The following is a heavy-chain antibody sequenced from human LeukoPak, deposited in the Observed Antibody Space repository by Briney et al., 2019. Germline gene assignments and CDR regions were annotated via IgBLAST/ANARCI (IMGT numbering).Heavy chain of an antibody. CDR1: GYTFTSYG. V-gene: IGHV1-18*01. CDR2: ISAYKGDT. CDR3: VRDMLSNGLFDY. J-gene: IGHJ4*02. Sequence: SXXVSCKASGYTFTSYGISWVRQAPGQGLEWMGWISAYKGDTNYAQKLQGRGTMTTGTSTSTAYMELRSLRSDDTAVYYCVRDMLSNGLFDYWGQGTLVTVSS. D-gene: IGHD3-10*02.